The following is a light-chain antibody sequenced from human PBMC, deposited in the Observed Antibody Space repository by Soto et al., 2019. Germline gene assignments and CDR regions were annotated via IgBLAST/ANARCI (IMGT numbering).Light chain of an antibody. CDR2: DAS. CDR1: QSVSSY. J-gene: IGKJ5*01. Sequence: EILLTQSPATLSLYAGERATLSCRASQSVSSYLAWYQQKPGQAPRLLIFDASTRSTGIPARFSGSGSWANVSLTTISLEPEDYSVYYCHQRSYWPSTFGQGTRLEIK. CDR3: HQRSYWPST. V-gene: IGKV3-11*01.